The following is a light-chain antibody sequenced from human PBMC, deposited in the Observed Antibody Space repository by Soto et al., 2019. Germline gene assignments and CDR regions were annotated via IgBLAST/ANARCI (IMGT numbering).Light chain of an antibody. CDR2: GAS. CDR3: QQYRNWPRT. J-gene: IGKJ4*02. Sequence: MESAQSPSTLSLTPGGRASLSCRSSQGVSSSYLAWYQQKPGQAPRLLSYGASTRATGIPARVSGSGSGTEFTLTISSLQSEEFAVYYCQQYRNWPRTFGGGTKVDIK. CDR1: QGVSSSY. V-gene: IGKV3-15*01.